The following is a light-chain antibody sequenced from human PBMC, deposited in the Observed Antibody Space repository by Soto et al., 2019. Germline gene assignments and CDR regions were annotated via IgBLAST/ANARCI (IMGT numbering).Light chain of an antibody. V-gene: IGKV4-1*01. J-gene: IGKJ2*02. CDR3: QQYHVMPCT. CDR1: QSVLYSSNNKNY. Sequence: DFVMTQSPDSLAVSLGERATINCKSTQSVLYSSNNKNYLAWYQQKPGQPPKLLISWASTRESGVPERFSGSGSGTDFTLTISSLQAEDVAVYYCQQYHVMPCTFGQGTKLEIK. CDR2: WAS.